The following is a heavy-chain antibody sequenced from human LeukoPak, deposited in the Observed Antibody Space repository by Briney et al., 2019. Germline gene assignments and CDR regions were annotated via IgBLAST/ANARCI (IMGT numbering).Heavy chain of an antibody. Sequence: GASVKVSCKASGCTFSSYAISWVRQAPGQGLEWMGGIIPIFGTANYAQKFQGRVTITTDESTSTAYMELSSLRSEDTAVYYCASSTMVTDWGEFDYWGQGTLVTVSS. CDR3: ASSTMVTDWGEFDY. D-gene: IGHD3-10*01. V-gene: IGHV1-69*05. CDR1: GCTFSSYA. CDR2: IIPIFGTA. J-gene: IGHJ4*02.